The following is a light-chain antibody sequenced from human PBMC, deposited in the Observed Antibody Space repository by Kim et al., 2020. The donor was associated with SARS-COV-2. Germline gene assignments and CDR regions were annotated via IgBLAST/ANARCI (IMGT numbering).Light chain of an antibody. J-gene: IGKJ1*01. CDR1: QSIGGW. V-gene: IGKV1-5*03. CDR3: QQYNTYSWT. Sequence: ASVGDRVTITCRASQSIGGWLAWHRQKPGKAPKVLIYEASSLESGVSSRFTGSGSGTEFTLTISSLQPDDFATYYCQQYNTYSWTFGQGTKVDIK. CDR2: EAS.